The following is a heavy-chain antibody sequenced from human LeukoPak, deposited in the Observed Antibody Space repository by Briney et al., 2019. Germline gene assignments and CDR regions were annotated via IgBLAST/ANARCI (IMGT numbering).Heavy chain of an antibody. V-gene: IGHV4-39*07. CDR1: GGSISSSSYY. CDR3: ARVVGRRYYYDSSGYPGDY. J-gene: IGHJ4*02. Sequence: PSETLSLTCTVSGGSISSSSYYWGWIRQPPGKGLEWIGSIYHSGSTNYNPSLKSRVTISVDKSKNQFSLKLSSVTAADTAVYYCARVVGRRYYYDSSGYPGDYWGQGTLVTVSS. D-gene: IGHD3-22*01. CDR2: IYHSGST.